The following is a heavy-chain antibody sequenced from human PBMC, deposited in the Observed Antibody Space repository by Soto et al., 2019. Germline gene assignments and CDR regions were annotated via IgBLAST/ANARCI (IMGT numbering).Heavy chain of an antibody. J-gene: IGHJ4*02. D-gene: IGHD3-16*02. Sequence: GGSLRLSCAASGFTFSSYAMSWVRQAPGKGLEWVSAIRGSGGSTYYGDTVKGRFTISRDNSKNTLYLQMNSLRAEDTAVYYCAKDRKPFGGVIVSLIDYWGQGTLVTVSS. V-gene: IGHV3-23*01. CDR3: AKDRKPFGGVIVSLIDY. CDR1: GFTFSSYA. CDR2: IRGSGGST.